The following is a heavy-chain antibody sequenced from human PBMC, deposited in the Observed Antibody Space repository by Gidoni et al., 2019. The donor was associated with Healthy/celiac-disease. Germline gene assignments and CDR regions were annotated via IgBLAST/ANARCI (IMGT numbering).Heavy chain of an antibody. Sequence: QVQLVQSGAEVKKPGASVKVSCKASGYTFTSYDINWVRQATGQGLEWMGWMNPNSGNTGYAQKFQGRVTMTRNTSISTAYMELSSLRSEDTAVYYCARGGDFWSGYYLYYYYYGMDVWGQVTTVTVSS. CDR1: GYTFTSYD. CDR2: MNPNSGNT. CDR3: ARGGDFWSGYYLYYYYYGMDV. J-gene: IGHJ6*02. V-gene: IGHV1-8*01. D-gene: IGHD3-3*01.